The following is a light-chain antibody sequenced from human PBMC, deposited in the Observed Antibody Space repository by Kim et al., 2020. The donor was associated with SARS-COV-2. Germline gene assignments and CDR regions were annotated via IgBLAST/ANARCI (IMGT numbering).Light chain of an antibody. CDR1: QTVSSTH. Sequence: EIVLTQSPGTLSLSPGERATLSCRASQTVSSTHLGWYQHKPGQAPSLLIYGGSSRATGIPDRFSGSGSGTDFTLTISRLEPEDFAVYYCQQYARSPITFGQGTRLEIK. V-gene: IGKV3-20*01. J-gene: IGKJ5*01. CDR2: GGS. CDR3: QQYARSPIT.